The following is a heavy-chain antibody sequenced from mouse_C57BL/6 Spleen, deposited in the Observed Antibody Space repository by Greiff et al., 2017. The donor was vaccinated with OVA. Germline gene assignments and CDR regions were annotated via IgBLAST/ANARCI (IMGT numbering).Heavy chain of an antibody. J-gene: IGHJ3*01. CDR3: TTRYGGGYPGSFAY. Sequence: QVQLKQSGAELVRPGASVTLSCKASGYTFTDYEMHWVKQTPVHGLEWIGAIDPETGGTAYNQKFKGKAILTADKSSSTAYMELRSLTSEDSAVYYCTTRYGGGYPGSFAYWGQGTLVTVSA. CDR2: IDPETGGT. V-gene: IGHV1-15*01. D-gene: IGHD3-1*01. CDR1: GYTFTDYE.